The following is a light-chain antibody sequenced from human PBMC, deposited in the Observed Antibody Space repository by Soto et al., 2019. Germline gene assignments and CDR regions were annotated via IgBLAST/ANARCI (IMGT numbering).Light chain of an antibody. J-gene: IGKJ4*01. CDR1: QSISSY. CDR2: AAS. CDR3: QRSFSTPLT. V-gene: IGKV1-39*01. Sequence: DIQMTQSPSSLSASVGDRVTITCRASQSISSYLHWYQQKPGKAPKLLIYAASSLQSGVPSRFSGSGSATDFTLTISSLQPEDFAIYYCQRSFSTPLTFGGGIKVEIK.